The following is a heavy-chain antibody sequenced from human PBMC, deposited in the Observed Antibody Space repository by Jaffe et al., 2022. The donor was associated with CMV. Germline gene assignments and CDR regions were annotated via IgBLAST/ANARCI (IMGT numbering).Heavy chain of an antibody. CDR3: ATKGLGVATNSLEN. CDR1: GFTFGTFV. Sequence: EVQLLESGGGLVQPGGSLRLSCAASGFTFGTFVMTWVRQAPGKGLEWVSAIGSSGTAYYADSVKGRFTISRDNSRNTLYLEMNSLRAEDTAVYYCATKGLGVATNSLENWGQGTLVSVSS. D-gene: IGHD5-12*01. V-gene: IGHV3-23*01. J-gene: IGHJ4*02. CDR2: IGSSGTA.